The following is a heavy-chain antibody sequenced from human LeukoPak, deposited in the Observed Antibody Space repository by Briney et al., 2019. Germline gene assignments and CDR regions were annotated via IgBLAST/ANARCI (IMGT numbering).Heavy chain of an antibody. CDR3: ARHDGIAVAGYDY. J-gene: IGHJ4*02. V-gene: IGHV4-34*01. Sequence: SETLSLTCAVYGVSFSGYWSWIRQPPGKGLEWIGEINHTGSTNYNPSLKSRVTISVDTSKNQFSLKLSSVTAADTAVYYCARHDGIAVAGYDYWGQGTLVTVSS. D-gene: IGHD6-19*01. CDR2: INHTGST. CDR1: GVSFSGY.